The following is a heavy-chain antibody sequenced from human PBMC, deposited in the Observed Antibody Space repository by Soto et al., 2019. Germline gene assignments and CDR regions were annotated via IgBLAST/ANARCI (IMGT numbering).Heavy chain of an antibody. J-gene: IGHJ4*02. V-gene: IGHV1-3*01. CDR2: INAGNGNT. CDR1: GYTFTGYA. D-gene: IGHD6-19*01. CDR3: ARAVAVAADFDY. Sequence: RASVKVSCKASGYTFTGYAMHWVRQAPGQRLEWMGWINAGNGNTKYSQKFQGRVTITRDTSASTAYMELSSLRSEDTAVYYCARAVAVAADFDYWGQGDLVTVSS.